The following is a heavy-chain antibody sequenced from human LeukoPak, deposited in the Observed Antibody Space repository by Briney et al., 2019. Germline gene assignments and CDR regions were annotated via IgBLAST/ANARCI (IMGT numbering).Heavy chain of an antibody. J-gene: IGHJ6*02. D-gene: IGHD1-26*01. Sequence: ASVKVSCKASGYTFTSYGISWVRQAPGQGLEWMGWISAYNGNTNYAQKLQGRVTMTTDTSTSTAYMELRSLRSDDTAVYYCARASAPRVRYYYYGMDVWGQGTTVTVSS. CDR1: GYTFTSYG. CDR2: ISAYNGNT. CDR3: ARASAPRVRYYYYGMDV. V-gene: IGHV1-18*01.